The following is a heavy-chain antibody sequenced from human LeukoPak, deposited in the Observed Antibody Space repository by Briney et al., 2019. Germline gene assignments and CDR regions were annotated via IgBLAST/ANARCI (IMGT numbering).Heavy chain of an antibody. CDR2: IPYDGSDK. V-gene: IGHV3-30*02. Sequence: TGGSLRLSCAASGFIFSTYAMHWVRQAPGKGLEWVAFIPYDGSDKYYADSVKGRFTISRDNSKSTMYLQMNSLRAEDTAVYYCAGDSDYWGQGTLVTVSS. CDR3: AGDSDY. J-gene: IGHJ4*02. CDR1: GFIFSTYA.